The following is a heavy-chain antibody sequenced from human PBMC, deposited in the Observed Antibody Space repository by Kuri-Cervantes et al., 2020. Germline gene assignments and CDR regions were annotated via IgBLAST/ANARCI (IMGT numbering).Heavy chain of an antibody. J-gene: IGHJ4*02. V-gene: IGHV4-39*01. CDR2: IYYSGST. CDR3: ARANRGLNFDY. D-gene: IGHD3/OR15-3a*01. Sequence: ESLKISCAVSGGSISSSSYYWGWIRQPPGKGLEWIGCIYYSGSTYYNPSLKSRVTISVDTSKNQFSLKLSSVTAADTAVYYWARANRGLNFDYWGQGTLVTVSS. CDR1: GGSISSSSYY.